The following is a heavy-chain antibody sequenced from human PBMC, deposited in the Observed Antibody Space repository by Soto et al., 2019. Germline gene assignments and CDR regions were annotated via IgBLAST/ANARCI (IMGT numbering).Heavy chain of an antibody. D-gene: IGHD4-17*01. CDR1: GFTFSNYA. CDR2: ISGSGGST. Sequence: EEQLLESGGGLVQPGGSLRLSYAASGFTFSNYAMSWVRQAPGKGQEWVSAISGSGGSTYYADSVKGRFTISRDNSKSTLYLQMNSLRAEDTAVYYCAKDFKGDYANWFDPWGQGTLVTVSS. J-gene: IGHJ5*02. CDR3: AKDFKGDYANWFDP. V-gene: IGHV3-23*01.